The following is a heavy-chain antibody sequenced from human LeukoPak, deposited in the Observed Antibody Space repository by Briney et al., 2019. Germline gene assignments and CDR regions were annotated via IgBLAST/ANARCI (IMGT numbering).Heavy chain of an antibody. D-gene: IGHD2-21*02. CDR3: ARTGDPSYYYYYYMDV. CDR2: MNPNGGNT. CDR1: GYTFTSYD. Sequence: ASVKVSCKASGYTFTSYDINWVRQATGQGLEWMGWMNPNGGNTGYAQKFQGRVTMTRNTSISTAYMELSSLRSEDTAVYYCARTGDPSYYYYYYMDVWGKGTTVTISS. J-gene: IGHJ6*03. V-gene: IGHV1-8*01.